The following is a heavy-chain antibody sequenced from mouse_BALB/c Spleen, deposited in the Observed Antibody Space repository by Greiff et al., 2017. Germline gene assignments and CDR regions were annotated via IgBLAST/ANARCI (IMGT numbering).Heavy chain of an antibody. Sequence: VQLQQSGAELVRPGSSVKISCKASGYAFSSYWMNWVKQRPGQGLEWIGQIYPGDGDTNYNGKFKGKATLTADKSSSTAYMQLSSLTSEDSAVYFCARRYDGNAMDYWGQGTSVTVSS. CDR1: GYAFSSYW. V-gene: IGHV1-80*01. CDR3: ARRYDGNAMDY. D-gene: IGHD2-14*01. J-gene: IGHJ4*01. CDR2: IYPGDGDT.